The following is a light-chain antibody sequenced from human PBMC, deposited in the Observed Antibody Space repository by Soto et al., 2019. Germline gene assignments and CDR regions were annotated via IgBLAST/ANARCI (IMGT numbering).Light chain of an antibody. CDR2: DVS. CDR1: SSDVGAYNY. J-gene: IGLJ1*01. Sequence: QSVLTQPASVSGSPGQSIAISCTGTSSDVGAYNYVSWYQQPPGKAPKLMIYDVSNRPSGVSDRFSGSKSGNTASLTISGLQTEDEADYYCKSYTTTGTYVFGTGTKVTVL. V-gene: IGLV2-14*01. CDR3: KSYTTTGTYV.